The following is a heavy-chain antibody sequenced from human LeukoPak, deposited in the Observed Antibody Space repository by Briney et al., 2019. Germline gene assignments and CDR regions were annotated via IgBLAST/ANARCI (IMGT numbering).Heavy chain of an antibody. V-gene: IGHV4-4*09. Sequence: SGTLSLTCTVSGGSISSYYWSWIRQPPGKGLEWIGYIYSSGSTNYNPSLKNRVTISVDTSKNQFSLKVKSVTAADTAMYFCARREKHYAFWSAFNPWGQGALVTVSS. D-gene: IGHD3-3*01. CDR2: IYSSGST. J-gene: IGHJ5*02. CDR1: GGSISSYY. CDR3: ARREKHYAFWSAFNP.